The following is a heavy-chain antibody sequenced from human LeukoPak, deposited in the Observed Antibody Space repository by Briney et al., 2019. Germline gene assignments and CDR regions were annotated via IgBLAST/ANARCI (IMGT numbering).Heavy chain of an antibody. CDR2: IYYSGST. V-gene: IGHV4-59*11. J-gene: IGHJ4*02. CDR3: ARRKWELSLGGFDY. D-gene: IGHD1-26*01. Sequence: SETLSLTCTVSGGSISSHYWSWIRQPPGKGLEWIGYIYYSGSTNYNPSLKSRVTISVDTSKDQFSLKLSSVTAADTAVYYCARRKWELSLGGFDYWGQGTLVTVSS. CDR1: GGSISSHY.